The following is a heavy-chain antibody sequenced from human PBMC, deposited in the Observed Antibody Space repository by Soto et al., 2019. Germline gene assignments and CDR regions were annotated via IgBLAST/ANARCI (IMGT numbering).Heavy chain of an antibody. CDR1: GFTFSSYS. CDR3: ATDWPSQGGDAFDI. Sequence: PGGSLRLSCAASGFTFSSYSMNWVRQAPGKGLEWVSYISSSSSTIYYADSVKGRFTISRDNAKNSLYLRMNSLRDEDTAVNYCATDWPSQGGDAFDIWGQGTMVTVSS. CDR2: ISSSSSTI. V-gene: IGHV3-48*02. D-gene: IGHD3-9*01. J-gene: IGHJ3*02.